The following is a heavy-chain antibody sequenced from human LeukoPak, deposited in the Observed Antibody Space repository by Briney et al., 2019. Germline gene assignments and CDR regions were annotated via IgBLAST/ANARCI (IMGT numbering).Heavy chain of an antibody. D-gene: IGHD2-15*01. Sequence: ASVKVSCKASGYTFTGYYMHWVRQAPGQGREWMGWISAYNGNTNYAQKLQGRVTITTDTATSKDYMELRRLRDDETAVYYCARVVVVAATEDAFDIWGQGTMVTVSS. J-gene: IGHJ3*02. CDR3: ARVVVVAATEDAFDI. CDR2: ISAYNGNT. V-gene: IGHV1-18*04. CDR1: GYTFTGYY.